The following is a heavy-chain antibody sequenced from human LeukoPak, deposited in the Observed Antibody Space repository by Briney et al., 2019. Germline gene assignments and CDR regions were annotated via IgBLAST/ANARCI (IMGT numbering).Heavy chain of an antibody. CDR2: IGVSSGTT. CDR3: AKDRDFWSGKAFDY. V-gene: IGHV3-23*01. Sequence: GGSLRLSCAASGFTFSSYAMSWVRQAPGKGLEWVSTIGVSSGTTYYGDSVKGRFTISRDNSKNTLYLQMNSLRAEDTAVYYCAKDRDFWSGKAFDYWGQGTLVTVSS. CDR1: GFTFSSYA. D-gene: IGHD3-3*01. J-gene: IGHJ4*02.